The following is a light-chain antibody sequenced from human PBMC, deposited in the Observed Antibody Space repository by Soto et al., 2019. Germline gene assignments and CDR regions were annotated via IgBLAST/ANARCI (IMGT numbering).Light chain of an antibody. Sequence: QSVLTQPPSVSGAPGQRVTISCTGSGSNIGTGYDVHWYQQLPGTAPKLLIYGNNNRPSGVPDRFSGSKSGTSASLAITGLQAEDEADYYCSSYAGSDNFVLFGGGTKLTVL. J-gene: IGLJ2*01. CDR1: GSNIGTGYD. CDR2: GNN. CDR3: SSYAGSDNFVL. V-gene: IGLV1-40*01.